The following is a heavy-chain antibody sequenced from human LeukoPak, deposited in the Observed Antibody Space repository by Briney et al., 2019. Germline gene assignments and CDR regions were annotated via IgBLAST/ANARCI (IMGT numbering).Heavy chain of an antibody. V-gene: IGHV1-69*13. CDR3: ARDRSTYYYDSSGFDY. D-gene: IGHD3-22*01. Sequence: SVKVSCKASGYTFTSYDINWVRQAPGQGLEWMGGIIPIFGTANYAQKFQGRVTITADESTSTAYMELSSLRSEDTAVYYCARDRSTYYYDSSGFDYWGQGTLVTVSS. CDR2: IIPIFGTA. CDR1: GYTFTSYD. J-gene: IGHJ4*02.